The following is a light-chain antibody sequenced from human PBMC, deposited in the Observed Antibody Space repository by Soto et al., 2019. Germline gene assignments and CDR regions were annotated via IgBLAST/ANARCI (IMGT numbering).Light chain of an antibody. Sequence: QSVLAQPPSVSGAPGQRVTISCTGSSSNIGAGYDVHWYQHLPGTAPKLLVYTNSNRPSGVPDRFSGSKSGSSASLAITGLQADDDADYYCQSYDSSLRGLVFGGGTKVT. CDR2: TNS. CDR3: QSYDSSLRGLV. CDR1: SSNIGAGYD. J-gene: IGLJ1*01. V-gene: IGLV1-40*01.